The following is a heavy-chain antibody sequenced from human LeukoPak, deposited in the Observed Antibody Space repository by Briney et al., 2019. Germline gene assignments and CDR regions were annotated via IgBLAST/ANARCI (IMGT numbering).Heavy chain of an antibody. CDR1: GFTFSSYA. J-gene: IGHJ4*02. V-gene: IGHV3-30*04. D-gene: IGHD3-10*01. Sequence: PGGSLRLSCAASGFTFSSYAMHWVRQAPGKGLEWVAVISYDGSNKYYADSVKGRFTISRDNSKNTLYLEVISLTAEDTAVYYCAKDDAWLRFGEWSQGTLVTVSS. CDR3: AKDDAWLRFGE. CDR2: ISYDGSNK.